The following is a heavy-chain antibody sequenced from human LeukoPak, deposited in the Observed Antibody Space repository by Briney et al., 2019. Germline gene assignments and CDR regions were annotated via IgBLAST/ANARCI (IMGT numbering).Heavy chain of an antibody. CDR3: ARHYCSSASCFEGYYYYMDV. J-gene: IGHJ6*03. Sequence: GESLKISCKGSGYNFTNYWIGWVRQMPGKGLEWMGIIYPGDSDTRYSPSFQGQVTISADKSISTAYLQWSSLKASDTAIFYCARHYCSSASCFEGYYYYMDVWGEGTTVTVSS. D-gene: IGHD2-2*01. V-gene: IGHV5-51*01. CDR1: GYNFTNYW. CDR2: IYPGDSDT.